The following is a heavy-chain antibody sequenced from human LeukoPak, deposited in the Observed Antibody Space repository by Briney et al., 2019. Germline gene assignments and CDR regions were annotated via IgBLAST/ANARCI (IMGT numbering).Heavy chain of an antibody. CDR3: AKHDSSYYYYMDV. Sequence: PGGSLRLSYAASGFTFSSYAISWVRQAPGKGLEWVSGISGRADSTYYADSVKGRFTISRDNSKNTLNLQMNSLRAEDTAEYYCAKHDSSYYYYMDVWGKGTTVTVSS. D-gene: IGHD2-21*02. J-gene: IGHJ6*03. V-gene: IGHV3-23*01. CDR1: GFTFSSYA. CDR2: ISGRADST.